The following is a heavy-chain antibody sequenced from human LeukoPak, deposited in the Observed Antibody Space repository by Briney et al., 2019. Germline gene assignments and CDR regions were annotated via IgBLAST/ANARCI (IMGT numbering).Heavy chain of an antibody. CDR2: IYYSGNT. CDR1: GFTFSDYY. CDR3: VRENYSSGWYGIIDY. D-gene: IGHD6-19*01. J-gene: IGHJ4*02. Sequence: GSLRLSCAASGFTFSDYYMSWIREPPGKGLEWIGYIYYSGNTNYNPSLKSRVTISVDTSKNQFSLKLSSVTAADTAVYYCVRENYSSGWYGIIDYWGQGTLVTVSS. V-gene: IGHV4-59*01.